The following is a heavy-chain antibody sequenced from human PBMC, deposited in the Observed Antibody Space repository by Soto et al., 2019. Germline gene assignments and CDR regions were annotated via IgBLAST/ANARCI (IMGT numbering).Heavy chain of an antibody. V-gene: IGHV5-51*01. J-gene: IGHJ6*02. D-gene: IGHD6-25*01. CDR1: GYSFTSYW. Sequence: GESLKISCKGSGYSFTSYWIGWVGQMPGKGLEWMGIIYPGDSDTRYSPSFQGQVTISADKSISTAYLQWSSLKASDTAMYYCARQYSSGDYYYYYGMDVWGQGTTVTVSS. CDR2: IYPGDSDT. CDR3: ARQYSSGDYYYYYGMDV.